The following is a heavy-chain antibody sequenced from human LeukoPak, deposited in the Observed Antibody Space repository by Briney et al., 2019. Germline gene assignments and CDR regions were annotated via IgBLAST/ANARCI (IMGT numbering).Heavy chain of an antibody. CDR2: INPNSGDT. CDR1: GYTFTGYY. V-gene: IGHV1-2*02. Sequence: ASVKVSCKASGYTFTGYYMHWVRQALGQGLEWMGWINPNSGDTNYAQKFQGRVTMTRDTSIRTAYMELSRLRSDDTDVYYCARGGYSGYDLDYWGQGTLVTVSS. J-gene: IGHJ4*02. CDR3: ARGGYSGYDLDY. D-gene: IGHD5-12*01.